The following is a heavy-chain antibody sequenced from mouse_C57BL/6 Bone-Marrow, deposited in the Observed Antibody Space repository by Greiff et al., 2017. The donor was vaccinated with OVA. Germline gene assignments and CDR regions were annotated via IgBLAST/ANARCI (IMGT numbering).Heavy chain of an antibody. D-gene: IGHD1-1*01. J-gene: IGHJ3*01. Sequence: EVKLMGSGGGLVQPGGSLKLSCAASGFTFSDYYMYWVRQTPEQRLEWVAYISNGGGSTYYPHTVKGRFTISRDNAKNTLYLQMGRLKSEDTAMYYCARPLLLEAWFAYWGQGTLVTVSA. CDR1: GFTFSDYY. CDR3: ARPLLLEAWFAY. V-gene: IGHV5-12*01. CDR2: ISNGGGST.